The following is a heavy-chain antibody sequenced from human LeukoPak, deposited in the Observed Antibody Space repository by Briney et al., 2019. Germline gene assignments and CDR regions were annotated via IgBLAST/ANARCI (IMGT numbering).Heavy chain of an antibody. CDR3: AGQYCYDSSGYYVN. J-gene: IGHJ4*02. D-gene: IGHD3-22*01. CDR1: GGSISSYY. CDR2: IYYSGST. V-gene: IGHV4-59*01. Sequence: SETLSLTCTVSGGSISSYYWSWIRQPPGKGLEWIGYIYYSGSTNYNPSLKSRVTISVDTSKNQFSLKLSSVTAADTAVYYCAGQYCYDSSGYYVNWGQGTLVTVSS.